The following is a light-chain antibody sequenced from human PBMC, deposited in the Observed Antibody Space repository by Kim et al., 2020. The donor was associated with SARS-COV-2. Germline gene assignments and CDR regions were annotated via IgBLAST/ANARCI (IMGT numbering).Light chain of an antibody. CDR3: HQRYNWPLT. CDR1: QSVSNS. CDR2: DAS. J-gene: IGKJ4*01. V-gene: IGKV3-11*01. Sequence: EIVLTQSPVTLPLSPGERATLSCRASQSVSNSLAWYQQKPGQAPRLLIYDASKRATGIPARFSGSGSGTDFTLTISSLEPEDFAIYYCHQRYNWPLTFGGGTKVDIK.